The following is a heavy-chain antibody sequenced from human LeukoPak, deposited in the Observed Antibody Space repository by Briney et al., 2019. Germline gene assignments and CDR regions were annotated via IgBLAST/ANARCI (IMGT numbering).Heavy chain of an antibody. V-gene: IGHV3-48*01. D-gene: IGHD5-18*01. J-gene: IGHJ4*02. CDR2: ISSSSSTI. Sequence: GGSLRLSCAASGFTFSSYSMNWVRQAPGKGLEWVSYISSSSSTIYYADSVKGRFTISRDNAKSSLYLQMNSLRAEDTAVYYCARAPGYSYGLLDYWGQGTLVTVSS. CDR3: ARAPGYSYGLLDY. CDR1: GFTFSSYS.